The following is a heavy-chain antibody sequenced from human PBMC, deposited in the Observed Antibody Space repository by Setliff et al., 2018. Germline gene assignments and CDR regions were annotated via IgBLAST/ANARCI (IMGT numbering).Heavy chain of an antibody. CDR1: GGTFRSDG. CDR3: ARSSRSGYYHQRDSFDI. V-gene: IGHV1-18*01. CDR2: VSPNTGNT. J-gene: IGHJ3*02. Sequence: ASVKVSCKASGGTFRSDGFNWVRQAPGQGLEWMGWVSPNTGNTYSTQKFQGRVTLTTDTSTNTAYLEVRSLRSDDTAIYYCARSSRSGYYHQRDSFDIWGQGTRVTVSS. D-gene: IGHD3-22*01.